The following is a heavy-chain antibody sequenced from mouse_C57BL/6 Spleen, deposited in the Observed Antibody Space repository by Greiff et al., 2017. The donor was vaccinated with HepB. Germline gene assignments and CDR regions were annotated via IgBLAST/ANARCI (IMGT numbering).Heavy chain of an antibody. CDR3: AKSGYDGYYRSFAY. V-gene: IGHV1-78*01. Sequence: VKLMESDAELVKPGASVKISCKVSGYTFTDHTIHWMKQRPEQGLEWIGYIYPRDGSTKYNEKFKGKATLTADKSSSTAYMQLNSLTSEDSAVYFSAKSGYDGYYRSFAYWGQGTLVTVSA. J-gene: IGHJ3*01. CDR1: GYTFTDHT. CDR2: IYPRDGST. D-gene: IGHD2-3*01.